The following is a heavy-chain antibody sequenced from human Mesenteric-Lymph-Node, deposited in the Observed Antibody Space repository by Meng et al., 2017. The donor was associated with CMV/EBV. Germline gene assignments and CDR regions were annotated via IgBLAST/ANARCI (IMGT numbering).Heavy chain of an antibody. CDR3: ARHQRWLKSEGGFNY. CDR1: GGSFSGYY. Sequence: GQPTQWGAGLLKPSETLSPTCAVYGGSFSGYYWRWIRQPPGKGLEWIGEINHSGSTNYNPSLKSRVTISVDTSKNQFSLKLSSVTAADTAVYYCARHQRWLKSEGGFNYWGQGTLVTVSS. D-gene: IGHD4-23*01. V-gene: IGHV4-34*01. CDR2: INHSGST. J-gene: IGHJ4*02.